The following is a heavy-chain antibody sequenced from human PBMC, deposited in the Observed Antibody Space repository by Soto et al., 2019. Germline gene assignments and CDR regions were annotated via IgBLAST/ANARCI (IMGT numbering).Heavy chain of an antibody. D-gene: IGHD6-6*01. J-gene: IGHJ5*02. V-gene: IGHV4-59*01. CDR2: IYYSGST. Sequence: SKTLSLTCTISGGSISRYYWSWVRPPPGKGLEWIGYIYYSGSTNYNPSLKSRVTISVDTSKNQFSLKLSSVTAADTAVYYCARWYSSSYNWFDPWGQVNLVTVSS. CDR3: ARWYSSSYNWFDP. CDR1: GGSISRYY.